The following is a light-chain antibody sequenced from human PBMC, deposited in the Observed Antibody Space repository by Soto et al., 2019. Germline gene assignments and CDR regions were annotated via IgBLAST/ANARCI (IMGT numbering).Light chain of an antibody. CDR1: QRVSLSY. CDR3: QQYEMSSWT. CDR2: DSS. Sequence: DIVLTQSPDTLSLSLGERVTLSCRASQRVSLSYFGWYQQKPGQAPLLLIYDSSTRASGVPDRFDGGGSGTDFTLTITSLEPEDSAVYYCQQYEMSSWTFGQGTKLEIK. J-gene: IGKJ1*01. V-gene: IGKV3-20*01.